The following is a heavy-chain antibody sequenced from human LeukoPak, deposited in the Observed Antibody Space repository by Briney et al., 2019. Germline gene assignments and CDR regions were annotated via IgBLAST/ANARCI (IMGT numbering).Heavy chain of an antibody. CDR2: INPNSGGT. D-gene: IGHD6-19*01. V-gene: IGHV1-2*06. CDR1: GYTFTGYY. J-gene: IGHJ4*02. Sequence: ASVKVSCKASGYTFTGYYMHWVRQAPGQGLEWMGRINPNSGGTNYAQKFQDRVTMTRDTSISTAYMELSRLRSDDTAVYYCASRSSGWSSFDYWGQGTLVTVSS. CDR3: ASRSSGWSSFDY.